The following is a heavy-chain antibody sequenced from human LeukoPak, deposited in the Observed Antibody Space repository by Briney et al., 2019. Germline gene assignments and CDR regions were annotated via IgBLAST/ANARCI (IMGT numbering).Heavy chain of an antibody. CDR2: IYTSGST. CDR1: GGSISSGSYY. D-gene: IGHD3-10*01. J-gene: IGHJ4*02. V-gene: IGHV4-61*02. CDR3: ASGSASSYYYGSGSYYTIPEAYYFDY. Sequence: SETLSLTCTVSGGSISSGSYYWSWIRQPAGKGLEWIGRIYTSGSTNYNPSLKSRVTISVDTSKNQFSLKLSSVTAADTAVYYCASGSASSYYYGSGSYYTIPEAYYFDYWGQGTLVTVSS.